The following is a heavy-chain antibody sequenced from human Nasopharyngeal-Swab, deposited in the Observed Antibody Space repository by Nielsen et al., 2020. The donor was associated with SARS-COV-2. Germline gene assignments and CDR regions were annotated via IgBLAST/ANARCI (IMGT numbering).Heavy chain of an antibody. CDR1: GCTFTSYY. J-gene: IGHJ4*02. CDR2: INPSGGST. Sequence: ASVKVSCKASGCTFTSYYMHWVRQAPGQGLEWVGIINPSGGSTSYAQKFQGRVTMTRDTSTSTVYMELSSLRSEDTAVYYCARGYCSSTSCYVRGNYFDYWGQGTLVTVSS. CDR3: ARGYCSSTSCYVRGNYFDY. D-gene: IGHD2-2*01. V-gene: IGHV1-46*01.